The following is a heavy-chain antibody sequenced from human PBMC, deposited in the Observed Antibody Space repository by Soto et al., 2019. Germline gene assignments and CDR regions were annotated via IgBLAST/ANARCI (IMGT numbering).Heavy chain of an antibody. V-gene: IGHV3-48*02. D-gene: IGHD6-13*01. CDR1: GFTFSSYS. CDR3: ASTQLAYYYYYGMDV. Sequence: GGSLRLSCAASGFTFSSYSMNWVRQAPGKGLEWVSYISSSSSTIYYADSVKGRFTISRDNAKNSLYLQMNSLRDEDTAVYYCASTQLAYYYYYGMDVWGQGTTVTVSS. CDR2: ISSSSSTI. J-gene: IGHJ6*02.